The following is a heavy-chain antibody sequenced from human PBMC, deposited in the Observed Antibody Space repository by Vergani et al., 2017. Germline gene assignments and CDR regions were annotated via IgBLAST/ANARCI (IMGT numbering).Heavy chain of an antibody. CDR3: ASAGPSGGWFDP. CDR2: IIPILGIA. Sequence: QVQLVQSGAAVKKPGSSVKVSCKASGGTFSSYTISWVRQAPGQGLEWMGRIIPILGIANYAQKFQGRVTITADKSTSTAYMELSSLRSEDTAVYYCASAGPSGGWFDPWGQGTLVTVSS. D-gene: IGHD1-26*01. V-gene: IGHV1-69*02. CDR1: GGTFSSYT. J-gene: IGHJ5*02.